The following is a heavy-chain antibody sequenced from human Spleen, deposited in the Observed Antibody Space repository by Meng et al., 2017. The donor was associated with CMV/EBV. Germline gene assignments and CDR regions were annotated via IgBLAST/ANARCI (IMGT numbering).Heavy chain of an antibody. CDR2: ISGSGGST. D-gene: IGHD5-12*01. CDR1: GYTFSSYA. CDR3: AKDGGYSGYEYNDY. J-gene: IGHJ4*02. V-gene: IGHV3-23*01. Sequence: SGYTFSSYAMSWVRQAPGKGLGWVSAISGSGGSTYYADSVKGRFTISRDNSKNTLYLQMNSLRAEDTAVYYCAKDGGYSGYEYNDYWGQGTLVTVSS.